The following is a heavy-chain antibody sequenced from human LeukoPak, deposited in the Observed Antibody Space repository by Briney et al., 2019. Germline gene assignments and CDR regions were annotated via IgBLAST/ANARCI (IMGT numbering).Heavy chain of an antibody. Sequence: SETLSLTCTVSGGSISNYYWSWIRQPPGKGLEWIGYIYYSGSTYYNPSLKGRVTISVDTSKNQFSLKLSSVTAAGTAVYYCARRGNSLDYWGQGTLVTVSS. J-gene: IGHJ4*02. V-gene: IGHV4-59*01. CDR2: IYYSGST. CDR1: GGSISNYY. D-gene: IGHD4-23*01. CDR3: ARRGNSLDY.